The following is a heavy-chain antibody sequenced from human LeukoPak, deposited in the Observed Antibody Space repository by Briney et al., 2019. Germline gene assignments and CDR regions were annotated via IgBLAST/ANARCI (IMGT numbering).Heavy chain of an antibody. J-gene: IGHJ4*02. CDR3: VKDRVDGSGSQFDS. V-gene: IGHV3-23*01. CDR2: ISGSGAMT. D-gene: IGHD3-10*01. Sequence: GGSLRLSCAASGFTLSNHAMIWVRQAPGKGLEWVSSISGSGAMTYYADSVKGRFAISRDNAMDTLYLQMNSLRADDTAVYYCVKDRVDGSGSQFDSWGQGSLVIVSS. CDR1: GFTLSNHA.